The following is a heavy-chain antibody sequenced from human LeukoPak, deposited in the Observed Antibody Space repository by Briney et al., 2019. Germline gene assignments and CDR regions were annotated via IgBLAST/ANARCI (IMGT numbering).Heavy chain of an antibody. V-gene: IGHV3-33*01. Sequence: GRPLRLSCAASGFMLSSYDMHWVRQAPGKWLEWVAFIWYDGSNKYYADSVKGRFTISRDNSKNTPYLQMNSLRAEDTAVYYCARALGYGGISRFDYWGQGTLVTVSS. CDR1: GFMLSSYD. CDR2: IWYDGSNK. D-gene: IGHD4-23*01. CDR3: ARALGYGGISRFDY. J-gene: IGHJ4*02.